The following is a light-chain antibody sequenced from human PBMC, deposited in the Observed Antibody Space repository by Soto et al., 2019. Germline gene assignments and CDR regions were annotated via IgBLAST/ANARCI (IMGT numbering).Light chain of an antibody. CDR3: QQTYSSLWT. Sequence: DIQMTQSPSSLSASVGDRVTITCRASQSITNLLNWYQHKPGQAPKLLIYGTPSLLTGVPSRFSGSGSGTDFTLTISGLQLEDFATYYCQQTYSSLWTFGQGTTVENK. CDR1: QSITNL. J-gene: IGKJ1*01. CDR2: GTP. V-gene: IGKV1-39*01.